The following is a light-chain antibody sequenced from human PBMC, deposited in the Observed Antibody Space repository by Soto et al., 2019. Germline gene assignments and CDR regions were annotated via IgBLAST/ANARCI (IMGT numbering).Light chain of an antibody. CDR1: QDISNY. Sequence: NQMTQSPSSLSGSVGDRVTIACQASQDISNYLHWYQQKPGKAPKLLIYAASSLQSGVPSRFSGSGSGTDFTLTISSLQPEDFATYYCQQSYSTSWTVGQGTKVDIK. J-gene: IGKJ1*01. CDR2: AAS. V-gene: IGKV1-39*01. CDR3: QQSYSTSWT.